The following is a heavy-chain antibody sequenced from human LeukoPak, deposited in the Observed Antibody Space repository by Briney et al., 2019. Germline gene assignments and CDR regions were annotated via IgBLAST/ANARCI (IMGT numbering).Heavy chain of an antibody. CDR1: GFTFSSYS. CDR3: ARDSTSSWYWIDP. V-gene: IGHV3-48*04. CDR2: ISSSSISI. J-gene: IGHJ5*02. Sequence: QPGGSLRLSCAASGFTFSSYSMNWVRQAPGKGLEWVSYISSSSISIYYADSVKGRFTISRDNAKNSLFLQMNSLRAEDTAVYYCARDSTSSWYWIDPWGQGTLVTVSS. D-gene: IGHD6-13*01.